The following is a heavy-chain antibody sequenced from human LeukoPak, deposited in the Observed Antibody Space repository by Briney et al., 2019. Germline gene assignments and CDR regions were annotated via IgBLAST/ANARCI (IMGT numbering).Heavy chain of an antibody. CDR2: INSDGRGT. J-gene: IGHJ4*02. CDR3: ARTAYDSSAYYDY. V-gene: IGHV3-74*01. Sequence: GGSLRLSCAASGFTFSSYWMHWVRQAPGKGLVWVSRINSDGRGTTYADSVKGRFTISRDNAKNTLYLQMNSLRAEDTAVYYCARTAYDSSAYYDYWGQGILVTVSS. D-gene: IGHD3-22*01. CDR1: GFTFSSYW.